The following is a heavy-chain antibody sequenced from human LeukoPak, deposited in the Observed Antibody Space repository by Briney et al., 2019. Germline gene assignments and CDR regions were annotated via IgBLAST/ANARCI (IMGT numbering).Heavy chain of an antibody. J-gene: IGHJ6*03. CDR1: GYTFTGYY. Sequence: ASVKVSCKASGYTFTGYYMHWVRQAPGQGLEWMGWINFDSGGTNYAQKFQGRVTMTRDTSISTAYMELSRLRSDDTAVYYCARCPTRITIFGVISPRSYYYYMDVWGKGTTVTVSS. CDR3: ARCPTRITIFGVISPRSYYYYMDV. D-gene: IGHD3-3*01. V-gene: IGHV1-2*02. CDR2: INFDSGGT.